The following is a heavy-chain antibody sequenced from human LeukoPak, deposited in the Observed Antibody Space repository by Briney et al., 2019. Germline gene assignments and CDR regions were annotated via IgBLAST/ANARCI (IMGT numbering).Heavy chain of an antibody. Sequence: GASVKVSCKASGYTFTSYYMHWVRQAPGQGLEWMGIINPSGGSTSYAKKFQGRVTMTRDTSTSTVYMELSSLRSEDTAVYYCARDLGYCSSTSCPGDPWGQGTLVTVSS. V-gene: IGHV1-46*01. D-gene: IGHD2-2*01. CDR3: ARDLGYCSSTSCPGDP. CDR1: GYTFTSYY. J-gene: IGHJ5*02. CDR2: INPSGGST.